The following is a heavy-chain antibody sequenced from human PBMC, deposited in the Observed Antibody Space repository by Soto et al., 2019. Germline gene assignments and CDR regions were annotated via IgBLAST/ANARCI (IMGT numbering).Heavy chain of an antibody. D-gene: IGHD2-8*01. CDR3: ARLVYDTRLNYMYFDF. Sequence: PSETRSLTCAVSVVSISSGNWWTWVRQTPQRGLEYIGETFHDGTANYYPSFERRVAISVDTSKNQFSLKLTSVTAADTAIYFCARLVYDTRLNYMYFDFWGQGALVTVSS. CDR2: TFHDGTA. CDR1: VVSISSGNW. V-gene: IGHV4-4*02. J-gene: IGHJ4*02.